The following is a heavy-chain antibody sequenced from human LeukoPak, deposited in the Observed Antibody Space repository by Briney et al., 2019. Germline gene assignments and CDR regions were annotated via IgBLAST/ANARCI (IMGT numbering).Heavy chain of an antibody. V-gene: IGHV1-8*01. D-gene: IGHD3-22*01. CDR1: GYSFITYD. CDR2: MNPKSGKT. Sequence: ASVKVSCKASGYSFITYDINWVRQAAGQGLEWLGYMNPKSGKTGYAQKFQGRITLTRNTSRNTAYMELSSLTSGDTAVYYCARAKVNRDETPGWFDPWGQGTLVIVSS. CDR3: ARAKVNRDETPGWFDP. J-gene: IGHJ5*02.